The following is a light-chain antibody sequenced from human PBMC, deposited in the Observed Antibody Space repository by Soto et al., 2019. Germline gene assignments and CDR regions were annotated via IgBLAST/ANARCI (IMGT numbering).Light chain of an antibody. J-gene: IGLJ1*01. CDR2: GNS. V-gene: IGLV1-40*01. CDR3: QSYDSSRSGSRV. Sequence: QSVLTQPPSVSGAPGQRVTISCTGSSSNIGAGYDVHWYQQLPGTAPKLLISGNSNRPSGVPDRFSGSKSGTSASLAITGLQAEDEADYYCQSYDSSRSGSRVFGTGTKLTVL. CDR1: SSNIGAGYD.